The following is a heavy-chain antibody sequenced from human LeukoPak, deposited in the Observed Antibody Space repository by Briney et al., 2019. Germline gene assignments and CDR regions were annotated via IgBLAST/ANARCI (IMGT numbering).Heavy chain of an antibody. CDR3: ARVDYDSSGYYDY. CDR2: ISSSSTYI. J-gene: IGHJ4*02. Sequence: GGSLRLSCVASGFTFSSYSMNWVRQAPGKGLEWVSSISSSSTYIYYADSVKGRFTISRDDAKNSLYLQMNSLRAEDTAVYYCARVDYDSSGYYDYWGQGTLVTVSS. D-gene: IGHD3-22*01. CDR1: GFTFSSYS. V-gene: IGHV3-21*01.